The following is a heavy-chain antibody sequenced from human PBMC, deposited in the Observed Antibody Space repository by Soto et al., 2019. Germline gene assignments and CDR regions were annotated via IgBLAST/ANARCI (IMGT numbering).Heavy chain of an antibody. CDR1: GASVSTGVYY. CDR3: AGAVSDFDVRRYRTSYFDQ. V-gene: IGHV4-31*02. Sequence: SAPQCITWTVSGASVSTGVYYWTWIRQHAGKGLEWIGYIDNSGSTYYNPSLTGRVDISVDTSKNEFSLNLQSLTAADTAFYYCAGAVSDFDVRRYRTSYFDQWGQGILVTVSS. D-gene: IGHD3-10*02. J-gene: IGHJ4*02. CDR2: IDNSGST.